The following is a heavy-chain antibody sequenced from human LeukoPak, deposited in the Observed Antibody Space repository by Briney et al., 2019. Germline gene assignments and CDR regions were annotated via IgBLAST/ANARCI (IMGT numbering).Heavy chain of an antibody. Sequence: ASVKVSCKASGYTFTSYGISWVRQAPGQGLEWMGWISAYNGNTNYAQKLQGRVTMTTDTSTSTAYMELRSLRSDDTAVYYCARGSRTVVRGVIKSPIRYFDYWSQGTLVTVSS. CDR1: GYTFTSYG. V-gene: IGHV1-18*01. D-gene: IGHD3-10*01. CDR3: ARGSRTVVRGVIKSPIRYFDY. J-gene: IGHJ4*02. CDR2: ISAYNGNT.